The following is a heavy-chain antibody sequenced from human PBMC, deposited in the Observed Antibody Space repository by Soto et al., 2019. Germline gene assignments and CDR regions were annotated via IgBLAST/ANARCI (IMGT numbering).Heavy chain of an antibody. CDR3: AKDLGDIAVPGFDY. J-gene: IGHJ4*02. Sequence: QVQLVQSGGGVVQPGVSLRLSCAASGFIFNQYAMHWVRQAPGRGLEWVAYVSSDGNVEYYSDSVKGRFTIARDNSKATLYLQLNNLRAEDTAIFYCAKDLGDIAVPGFDYWGRGSLVTVSS. CDR2: VSSDGNVE. D-gene: IGHD6-19*01. CDR1: GFIFNQYA. V-gene: IGHV3-30*18.